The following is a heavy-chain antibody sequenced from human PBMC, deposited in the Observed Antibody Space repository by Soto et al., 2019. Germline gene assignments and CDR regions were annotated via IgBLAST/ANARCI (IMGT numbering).Heavy chain of an antibody. D-gene: IGHD1-1*01. J-gene: IGHJ4*02. CDR2: IWYDGSNK. Sequence: QVQLVESGGGVVQPGRSLRLSCAASGFTFRAYDMHWVRQAPGKGLEWVAIIWYDGSNKYYADSVKGRFTISRDNSKNTLYLQMNNLRAEDTAVYYCARDTSNSFYYWGQGTLVTLSS. CDR3: ARDTSNSFYY. V-gene: IGHV3-33*01. CDR1: GFTFRAYD.